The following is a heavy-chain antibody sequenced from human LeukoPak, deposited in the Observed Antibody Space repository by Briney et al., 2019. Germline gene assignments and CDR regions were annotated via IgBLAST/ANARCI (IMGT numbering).Heavy chain of an antibody. Sequence: GESLKISCKGSGYSFTSYWIGWVRQMPGKGLEWMGIIYPGDSDTRYSPSFQGQVTISADKSISTAYLQWSSLKASDTAMYYCAGEPNINVDGVDYWGQGTLVTVSS. CDR3: AGEPNINVDGVDY. V-gene: IGHV5-51*01. J-gene: IGHJ4*02. D-gene: IGHD2/OR15-2a*01. CDR1: GYSFTSYW. CDR2: IYPGDSDT.